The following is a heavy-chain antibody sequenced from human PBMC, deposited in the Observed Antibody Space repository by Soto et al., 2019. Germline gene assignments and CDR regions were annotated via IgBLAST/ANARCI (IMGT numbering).Heavy chain of an antibody. CDR3: ARHLPGSVFGQDY. CDR2: IYSSGST. V-gene: IGHV4-59*08. CDR1: GGSIMSYF. D-gene: IGHD2-15*01. Sequence: ASETQSLTSTVSGGSIMSYFWSWVRQPPGKGLEWIGQIYSSGSTYYSPSLKSRVTISVDTSENQFSLKLSSVTAADTAVYYCARHLPGSVFGQDYWGPGSQVTVSS. J-gene: IGHJ4*02.